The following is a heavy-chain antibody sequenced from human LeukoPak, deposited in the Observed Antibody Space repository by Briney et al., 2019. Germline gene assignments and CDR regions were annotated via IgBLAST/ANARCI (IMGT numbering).Heavy chain of an antibody. Sequence: PSETLSLTCAVYGGSFSGYYWSWIRQPPGKGLEWIGEINHSGSTNYNPSLKSRVTISVDTSKNQFSLKLSSVTAADTAVYYCVAVASDCSLPNCHKGWFDPWGQGLRLTVSS. J-gene: IGHJ5*02. CDR2: INHSGST. CDR3: VAVASDCSLPNCHKGWFDP. V-gene: IGHV4-34*01. CDR1: GGSFSGYY. D-gene: IGHD1-1*01.